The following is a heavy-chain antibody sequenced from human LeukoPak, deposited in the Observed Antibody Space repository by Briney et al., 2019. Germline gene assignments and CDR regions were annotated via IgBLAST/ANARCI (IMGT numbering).Heavy chain of an antibody. J-gene: IGHJ4*02. Sequence: PSETLSLTCAVYGGSLSGYYWSWVRQPPGKGLEWIGEINHSGSTNYNPSLKSRVTISVDTSKNQFSLKLSSVTAADTAVYYCAREPNYYDSSGYLDYWGQGTLVTVSS. D-gene: IGHD3-22*01. V-gene: IGHV4-34*01. CDR1: GGSLSGYY. CDR2: INHSGST. CDR3: AREPNYYDSSGYLDY.